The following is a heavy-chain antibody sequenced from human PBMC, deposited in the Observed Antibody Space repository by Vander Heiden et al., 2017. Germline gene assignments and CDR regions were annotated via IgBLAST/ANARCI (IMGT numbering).Heavy chain of an antibody. V-gene: IGHV3-21*01. J-gene: IGHJ4*02. CDR2: ISSSSSYI. D-gene: IGHD6-19*01. CDR1: GFTFSSYL. CDR3: ARDLGYSSGWYVDY. Sequence: EVQLVESGGGLVKPGGSLRLSCAASGFTFSSYLMNWVRQAPGKGLEWVSSISSSSSYIYYADSVKGRFTISRDNAKNSLYLQMNSLRAEDTAVYYCARDLGYSSGWYVDYWGQGTLVTVSS.